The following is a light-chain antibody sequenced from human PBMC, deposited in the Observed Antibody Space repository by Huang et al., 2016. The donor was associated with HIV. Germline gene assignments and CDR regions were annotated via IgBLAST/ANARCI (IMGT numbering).Light chain of an antibody. CDR1: QNINRY. J-gene: IGKJ2*01. V-gene: IGKV1-39*01. CDR2: AAS. Sequence: DIQITQSPSSLSASVGDRVTITCRTSQNINRYLNWYQQKPGKAPKLLISAASNLQSGVPSSFSGSGSGTDFSLTIGSLQPEDSANYYCQQSVRTPRTFGQGTKLEIK. CDR3: QQSVRTPRT.